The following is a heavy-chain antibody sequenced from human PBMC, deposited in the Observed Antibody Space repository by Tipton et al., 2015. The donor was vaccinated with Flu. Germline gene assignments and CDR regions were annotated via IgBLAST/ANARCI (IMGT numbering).Heavy chain of an antibody. J-gene: IGHJ3*02. CDR3: ARFGRSSSDAFDI. V-gene: IGHV4-59*08. CDR1: GGSISSYY. Sequence: LRLSCTVSGGSISSYYWSWIRQPPGKGLEWNGYIYYSGSTNYNPSLKSRVTISVDTSKNQFSLKLSSVTAADTAVYYCARFGRSSSDAFDIWGQGTMVTVSS. D-gene: IGHD6-6*01. CDR2: IYYSGST.